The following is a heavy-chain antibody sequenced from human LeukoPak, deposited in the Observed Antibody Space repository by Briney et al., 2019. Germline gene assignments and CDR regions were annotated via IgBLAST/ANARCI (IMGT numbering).Heavy chain of an antibody. Sequence: GGSLRLSCAASGFTFSDYYMSWIRQAPGKGLEGVSYISSSGSTIYYADSVKGRFTISRDNAKNSLYLQMNSLRAEDTAVYYCARANEYGDYEPNDAFDIWGQGTMVTVSS. J-gene: IGHJ3*02. V-gene: IGHV3-11*01. CDR2: ISSSGSTI. CDR1: GFTFSDYY. CDR3: ARANEYGDYEPNDAFDI. D-gene: IGHD4-17*01.